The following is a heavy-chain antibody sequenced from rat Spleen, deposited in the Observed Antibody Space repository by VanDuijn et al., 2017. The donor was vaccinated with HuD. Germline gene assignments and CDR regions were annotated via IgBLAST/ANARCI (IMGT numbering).Heavy chain of an antibody. D-gene: IGHD1-6*01. Sequence: EVQLQESGPGLVKPSQSLSLTCSVTGYSITSSYRWNWIRKFPGNKLEWMGYINSAGSTNYNPSLKSRNSITRDTSKNQFFLQVNSVTTEDTATYYCARFGLDFDYWGQGTLVTVSS. V-gene: IGHV3-3*01. CDR1: GYSITSSYR. J-gene: IGHJ3*01. CDR2: INSAGST. CDR3: ARFGLDFDY.